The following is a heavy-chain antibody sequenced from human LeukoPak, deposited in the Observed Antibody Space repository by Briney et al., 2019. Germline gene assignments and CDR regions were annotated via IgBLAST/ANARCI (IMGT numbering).Heavy chain of an antibody. Sequence: NPGGSLRLSCAASGFTFSSYSMNWVRQAPGKGLEWVSSISSSSSYIYYADSVKGRFTISRDNAKNSLYLQMNSLRDEDTAVYYCARVDPRELDYWGQGTLVTVSS. CDR2: ISSSSSYI. J-gene: IGHJ4*02. V-gene: IGHV3-21*01. CDR1: GFTFSSYS. CDR3: ARVDPRELDY. D-gene: IGHD1-26*01.